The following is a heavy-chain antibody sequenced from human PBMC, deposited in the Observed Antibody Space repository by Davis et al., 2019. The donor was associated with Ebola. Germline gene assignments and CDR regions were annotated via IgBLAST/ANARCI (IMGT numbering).Heavy chain of an antibody. V-gene: IGHV1-8*01. Sequence: AASVKVSCKASGYTFTSYDINWVRQATGQGLEWMGWMNPNSGNTGYAQNFQGRVTMTRNTSISTAYMELSSLRSEDTAVYYCARSAGTPVTTGYWGQGTLVTVSS. CDR3: ARSAGTPVTTGY. D-gene: IGHD4-17*01. J-gene: IGHJ4*02. CDR1: GYTFTSYD. CDR2: MNPNSGNT.